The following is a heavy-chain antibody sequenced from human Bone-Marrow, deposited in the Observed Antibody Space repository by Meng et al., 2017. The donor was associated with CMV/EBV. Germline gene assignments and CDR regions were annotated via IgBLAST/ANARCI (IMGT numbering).Heavy chain of an antibody. CDR3: AKDGGGGGSIFFDY. Sequence: GGSLRLSCAASGFTFSSYDMHWVRQATGKGLEWVSAIGTAGDTYYPGSVKGRFTISRENAKNSLYLQMNSLRAGDTAVYYCAKDGGGGGSIFFDYWGQGTLVTVSS. CDR2: IGTAGDT. D-gene: IGHD2-15*01. V-gene: IGHV3-13*01. CDR1: GFTFSSYD. J-gene: IGHJ4*02.